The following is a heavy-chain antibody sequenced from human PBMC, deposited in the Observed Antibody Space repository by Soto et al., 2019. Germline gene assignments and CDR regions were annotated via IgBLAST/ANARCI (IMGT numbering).Heavy chain of an antibody. Sequence: QVQLVQSGAEVKKPGASVKVSCKASGYTFTSYYMHWVRQAPGQGLEWMGMINPSGGSASYTQKFQDRVTMTRDTSTNTIYMELSSLRSEDTAVYYCARSHYYGSGAYTPDDNWGQGTLVIVSS. CDR1: GYTFTSYY. CDR3: ARSHYYGSGAYTPDDN. V-gene: IGHV1-46*03. D-gene: IGHD3-10*01. CDR2: INPSGGSA. J-gene: IGHJ4*02.